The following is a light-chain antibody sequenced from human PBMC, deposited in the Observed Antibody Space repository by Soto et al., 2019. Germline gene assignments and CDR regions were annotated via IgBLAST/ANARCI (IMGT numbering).Light chain of an antibody. J-gene: IGKJ1*01. CDR1: QSVSSN. V-gene: IGKV3-15*01. CDR2: GAS. CDR3: QQYNNWPQT. Sequence: EIVMTQSPATLSVSPGERATLSCRASQSVSSNLAWYQQKPGQAPRLLIYGASTRATGIPARFSGSGSGTDCTLTISSLQSEDFALYYCQQYNNWPQTFGHGTKVEIK.